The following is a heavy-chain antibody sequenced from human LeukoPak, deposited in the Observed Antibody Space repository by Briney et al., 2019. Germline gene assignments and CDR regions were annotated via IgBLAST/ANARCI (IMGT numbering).Heavy chain of an antibody. CDR1: GGSFSGYY. CDR3: ARDGSSWYGIDY. CDR2: INHSGST. D-gene: IGHD6-13*01. Sequence: PSETLSLTCAVYGGSFSGYYWSWIRQPPGKGLEWIGKINHSGSTNYNPSLKSRVTISVDTSKNQFSLKLSSVTAADTAVYYCARDGSSWYGIDYWGQGTLVTVSS. V-gene: IGHV4-34*01. J-gene: IGHJ4*02.